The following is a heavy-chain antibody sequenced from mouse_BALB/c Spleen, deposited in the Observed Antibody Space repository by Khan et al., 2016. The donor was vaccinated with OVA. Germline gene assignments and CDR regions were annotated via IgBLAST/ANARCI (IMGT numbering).Heavy chain of an antibody. CDR3: ARSPFYAMDY. CDR2: IDTSNREN. V-gene: IGHV1S127*01. CDR1: GYTFTSYW. J-gene: IGHJ4*01. Sequence: QVQLQQSGPELVRPGASVKMSCKASGYTFTSYWMHWVKQRHGQGIEWIGMIDTSNRENRLNQKSKDKATWNVDKSSNIAYKQLRSLTYEASAGYYCARSPFYAMDYWGQGTSVTVSS.